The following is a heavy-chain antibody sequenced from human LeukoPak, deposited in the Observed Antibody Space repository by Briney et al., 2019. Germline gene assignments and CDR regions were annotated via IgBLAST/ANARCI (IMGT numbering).Heavy chain of an antibody. Sequence: PSETVFLTCAVSGGSISSSSYYWGWIRQPPGKGLEWIGYVYYSGSTNYNPSLKSRVTISVDTSKNQFSLKLSSVTAADTAVYYCARVGSTRGPHYDFWSGLDYWGQGTLVTVSS. CDR1: GGSISSSSYY. CDR3: ARVGSTRGPHYDFWSGLDY. D-gene: IGHD3-3*01. CDR2: VYYSGST. V-gene: IGHV4-61*05. J-gene: IGHJ4*02.